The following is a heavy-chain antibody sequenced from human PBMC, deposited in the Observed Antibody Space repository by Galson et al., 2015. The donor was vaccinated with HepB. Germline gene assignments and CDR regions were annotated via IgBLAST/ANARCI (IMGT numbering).Heavy chain of an antibody. CDR2: ISSSGSTI. Sequence: SLRLSCAASGFTFSDYYMSWIRQAPGKGLEWVSYISSSGSTIYYADSVKGRFTISRDNAKNSLYLQMNSLRAEDTAVYYCASSISSSSGYYYGMDVWGQGTMVTVSS. J-gene: IGHJ6*02. V-gene: IGHV3-11*01. CDR1: GFTFSDYY. CDR3: ASSISSSSGYYYGMDV. D-gene: IGHD6-13*01.